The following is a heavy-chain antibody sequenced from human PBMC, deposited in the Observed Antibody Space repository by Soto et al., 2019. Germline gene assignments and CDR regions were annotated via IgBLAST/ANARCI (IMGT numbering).Heavy chain of an antibody. V-gene: IGHV1-18*01. Sequence: ASVKVYCKACGYIFRNYGISWMRQVPGQGLEWMGWVSAFNGKSNYTQKFQGRVTMTTDTSTNTAYMELRSLRSDDTAVYYFARSSGIRLGTPSYSGQRTLVTVSS. J-gene: IGHJ1*01. CDR2: VSAFNGKS. CDR3: ARSSGIRLGTPSY. CDR1: GYIFRNYG. D-gene: IGHD6-25*01.